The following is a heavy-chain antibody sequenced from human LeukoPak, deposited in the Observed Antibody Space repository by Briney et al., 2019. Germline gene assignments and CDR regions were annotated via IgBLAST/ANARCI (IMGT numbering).Heavy chain of an antibody. CDR3: AKRGIVIRGLLVFGFHTEAYYFDS. Sequence: GGSLRLSCVVSGITLSNYAMSWVRQAPGKGLEWVSGMSGSGGTKYADSVKGRFTISRDNSLNTLYLQMNSLRAEDTAVYFCAKRGIVIRGLLVFGFHTEAYYFDSWGQGILVTVSS. V-gene: IGHV3-23*01. D-gene: IGHD3-10*01. CDR2: MSGSGGT. J-gene: IGHJ4*02. CDR1: GITLSNYA.